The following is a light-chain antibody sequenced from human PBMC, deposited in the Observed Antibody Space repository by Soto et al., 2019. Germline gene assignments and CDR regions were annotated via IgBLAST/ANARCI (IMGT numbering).Light chain of an antibody. CDR1: QSVSSY. CDR3: QQSSNWPPIN. CDR2: DAS. J-gene: IGKJ5*01. Sequence: EFVLTQSPATLSLSPVARANLSCRASQSVSSYLTWYQQKPGQAPRLLIYDASNRATGIPARFSGSGSGTDFTLTIRSLEPEDFAVYYCQQSSNWPPINCGKGQRRAIK. V-gene: IGKV3-11*01.